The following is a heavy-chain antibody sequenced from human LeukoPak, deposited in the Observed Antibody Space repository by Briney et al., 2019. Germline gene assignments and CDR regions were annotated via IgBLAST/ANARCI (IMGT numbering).Heavy chain of an antibody. CDR3: ARDRDYAFDS. CDR2: IGGTHSNI. V-gene: IGHV3-48*02. Sequence: GGSLRLSCAASGFTFSTYSMNWVRQVPGKGLEWVSYIGGTHSNIYYADSVKGRFTISRDDAKNSLYLQMNSLRDEDTAVYYCARDRDYAFDSWGQGTLVTVSS. J-gene: IGHJ4*02. CDR1: GFTFSTYS. D-gene: IGHD4-17*01.